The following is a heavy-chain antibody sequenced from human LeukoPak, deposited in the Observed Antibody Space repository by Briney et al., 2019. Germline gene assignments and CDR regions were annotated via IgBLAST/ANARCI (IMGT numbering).Heavy chain of an antibody. CDR1: GFTFSSYG. CDR3: ARGYCSSIGCATGWKFDY. CDR2: IGYDGSEK. D-gene: IGHD2-2*01. V-gene: IGHV3-33*01. Sequence: AGRSLRLSCAASGFTFSSYGIHWVRQAPGKGLEWVAVIGYDGSEKYHADSVKGRFTISRDNSKNTLYLQMNSLRAEDTAVYYCARGYCSSIGCATGWKFDYWGQGTLVTVSS. J-gene: IGHJ4*02.